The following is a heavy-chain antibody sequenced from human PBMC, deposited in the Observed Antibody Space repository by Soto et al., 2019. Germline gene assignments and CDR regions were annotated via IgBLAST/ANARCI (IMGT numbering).Heavy chain of an antibody. Sequence: ASVKVSCKTSGYTFTTYDINWVRQATGQGLEWMGWINPNADKTGFAQKFQGRVTMTRDTSINTVYMELNNLRSEDTAVYYCARQRRGTWYYFDHWGQGTLVTVSS. CDR2: INPNADKT. V-gene: IGHV1-8*01. CDR1: GYTFTTYD. D-gene: IGHD3-16*01. J-gene: IGHJ4*02. CDR3: ARQRRGTWYYFDH.